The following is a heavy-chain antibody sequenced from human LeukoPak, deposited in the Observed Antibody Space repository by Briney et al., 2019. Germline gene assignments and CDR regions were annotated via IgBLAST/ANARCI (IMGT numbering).Heavy chain of an antibody. CDR2: FSRSGPDT. CDR1: GFTFGSSA. Sequence: GGSLRLSCAASGFTFGSSAMSWVRQAPGKGPGWVSTFSRSGPDTYYADSVKGRFTIFRDNSKNTLYLQMNSLRAEDTAVYYCAKGSLGSWYYFDYWGQGTLVTVSS. V-gene: IGHV3-23*01. J-gene: IGHJ4*02. CDR3: AKGSLGSWYYFDY. D-gene: IGHD6-13*01.